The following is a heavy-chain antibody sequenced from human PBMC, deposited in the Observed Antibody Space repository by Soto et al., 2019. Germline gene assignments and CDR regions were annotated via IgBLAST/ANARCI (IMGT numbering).Heavy chain of an antibody. CDR1: VFTFSGSA. J-gene: IGHJ4*02. D-gene: IGHD1-26*01. Sequence: GSLRVYCEASVFTFSGSAMHWVREASGKGLEWVGRIRSKANSYATAYAASVKGRFTISRDDSKNTAYLQMNSLKTEDTAVYFCTRGDWWELPTMDYWGQGTLVTVSS. V-gene: IGHV3-73*01. CDR2: IRSKANSYAT. CDR3: TRGDWWELPTMDY.